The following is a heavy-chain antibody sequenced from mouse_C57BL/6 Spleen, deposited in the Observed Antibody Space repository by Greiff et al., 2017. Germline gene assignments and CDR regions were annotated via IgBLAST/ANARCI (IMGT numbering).Heavy chain of an antibody. V-gene: IGHV6-3*01. J-gene: IGHJ2*01. Sequence: EVKLEESGGGLVQPGGSMKLSCVASGFTFSNYWMNWVRQSPEKGLEWVAQIRLKSDNYATHYAESVKGRFTISRDDSKSSVYLQMNNLRAEDTGIYYCTEGGTYFDYWGQGTTLTVSS. CDR1: GFTFSNYW. CDR3: TEGGTYFDY. D-gene: IGHD3-3*01. CDR2: IRLKSDNYAT.